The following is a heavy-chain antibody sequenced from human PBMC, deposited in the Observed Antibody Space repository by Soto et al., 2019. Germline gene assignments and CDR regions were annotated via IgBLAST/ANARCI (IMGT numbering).Heavy chain of an antibody. D-gene: IGHD1-26*01. CDR2: TYYRSKWYN. J-gene: IGHJ5*01. CDR3: VRLIGNSWLDF. CDR1: GDSVSSSSVT. Sequence: PSQTLSLTCAISGDSVSSSSVTWNWIRHSPSRGLEWLGRTYYRSKWYNDYAESVKSRITINPDTSKNQFPLHLNSVTPEDTAVYYCVRLIGNSWLDFWGQGTLVTVSS. V-gene: IGHV6-1*01.